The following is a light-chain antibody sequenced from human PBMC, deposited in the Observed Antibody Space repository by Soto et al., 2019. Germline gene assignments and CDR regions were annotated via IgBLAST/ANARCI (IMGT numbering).Light chain of an antibody. CDR3: QQYGNWPLYS. CDR1: QSVSNN. J-gene: IGKJ2*03. V-gene: IGKV3-15*01. CDR2: DAS. Sequence: EIVMTQSPATLSVSPGVRATLSCRASQSVSNNLAWYQQKPGQAPRLLMYDASTRATGIPARFSGSGSGMEFTLTISSLQSEDFAVYYCQQYGNWPLYSFGQGTRLEIK.